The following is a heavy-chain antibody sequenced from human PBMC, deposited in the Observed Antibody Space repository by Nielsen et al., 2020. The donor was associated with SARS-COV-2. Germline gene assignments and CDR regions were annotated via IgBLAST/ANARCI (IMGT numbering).Heavy chain of an antibody. D-gene: IGHD6-19*01. CDR3: AREYSSLVCYHYYMDV. Sequence: SETLSLTCTVSGGSISTYYWSWIRQPPGKGLEWIGYISYSGSTNYNPSLKSRVTISLDTSKNQFSLKLSSVAAADTAVYYCAREYSSLVCYHYYMDVWGKGTTVTVSS. V-gene: IGHV4-59*13. CDR1: GGSISTYY. CDR2: ISYSGST. J-gene: IGHJ6*03.